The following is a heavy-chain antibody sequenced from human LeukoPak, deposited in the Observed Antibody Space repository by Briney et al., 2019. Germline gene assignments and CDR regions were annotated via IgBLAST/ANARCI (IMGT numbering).Heavy chain of an antibody. CDR1: GGSFSGYY. J-gene: IGHJ4*02. CDR2: INHSGST. D-gene: IGHD5-12*01. CDR3: APRYSGYDLYYFDY. Sequence: PSETLSLTCAVYGGSFSGYYWSWIRQPPGKGLEWIGEINHSGSTNYNPSLKSRVTISVDTSKNQFSLKLSSVTAADTAVYYCAPRYSGYDLYYFDYWGQGTLVTVSS. V-gene: IGHV4-34*01.